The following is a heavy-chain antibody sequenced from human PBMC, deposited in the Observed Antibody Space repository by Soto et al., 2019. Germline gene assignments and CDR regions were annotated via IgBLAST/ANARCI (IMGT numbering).Heavy chain of an antibody. CDR3: ARSPREGYCTNGVCYLGY. Sequence: GVSLRLSCAASGFTFSSYSMNWVRQAPGKGLEWVSYISSSSSTIYYADSVKGRFTISRDNAKNSLYLQMNSLRDEDTAVYYCARSPREGYCTNGVCYLGYWGQGTLVTVSS. D-gene: IGHD2-8*01. CDR2: ISSSSSTI. CDR1: GFTFSSYS. V-gene: IGHV3-48*02. J-gene: IGHJ4*02.